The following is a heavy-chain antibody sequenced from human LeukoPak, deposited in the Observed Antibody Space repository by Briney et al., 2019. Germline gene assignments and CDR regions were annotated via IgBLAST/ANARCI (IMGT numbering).Heavy chain of an antibody. CDR2: ISSSSTNI. CDR1: GFTFSSYS. Sequence: PGGSLRLSCAASGFTFSSYSMNWVRQAPGKGLEWVSYISSSSTNIFYADSVKGRFTISRDNAKNSLYLQMNSLSAEDTAVYYCARGQKYYGMDVWGQGTTVTVSS. V-gene: IGHV3-48*01. J-gene: IGHJ6*02. CDR3: ARGQKYYGMDV.